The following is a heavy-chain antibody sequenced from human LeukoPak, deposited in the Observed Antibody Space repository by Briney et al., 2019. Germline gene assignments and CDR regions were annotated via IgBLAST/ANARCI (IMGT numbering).Heavy chain of an antibody. Sequence: ASVKVSCKASGGTLNNYALAWVRQAPGQGLEWMGWINPNSGGTNYAQKFQGRVTMTRDTSISTAYMELSRLRSDDTAVYYCATRSHDQGYWGQGTLVTVSS. CDR1: GGTLNNYA. CDR3: ATRSHDQGY. V-gene: IGHV1-2*02. CDR2: INPNSGGT. J-gene: IGHJ4*02.